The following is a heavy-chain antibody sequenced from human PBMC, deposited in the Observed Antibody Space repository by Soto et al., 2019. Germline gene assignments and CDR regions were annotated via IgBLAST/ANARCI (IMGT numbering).Heavy chain of an antibody. J-gene: IGHJ4*02. Sequence: SETLSLTCAVYGGSSSGDYWSWIRQPPGKGLEWIGEINHGGSTSYNPSLKSRVTISVDTSKNQFSLRLNSVSAADTAVYYCAICLKYSRSSPFVYCGQATLVTV. CDR2: INHGGST. D-gene: IGHD6-6*01. CDR1: GGSSSGDY. CDR3: AICLKYSRSSPFVY. V-gene: IGHV4-34*01.